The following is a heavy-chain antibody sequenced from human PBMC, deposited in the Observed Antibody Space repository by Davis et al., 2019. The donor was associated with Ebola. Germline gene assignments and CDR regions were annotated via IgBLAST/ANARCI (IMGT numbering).Heavy chain of an antibody. CDR1: GFTFSSYA. CDR3: ARDHGYCSSTSCYTSLAPVDY. Sequence: PGGSLRLSCAASGFTFSSYAMHWVRQAPGKGLEWVAVISYDGSNKYYADSVKGRFTISRDNSKNTLYLQMNSLRAEDTAVYYCARDHGYCSSTSCYTSLAPVDYWGQGTLVTVSS. V-gene: IGHV3-30-3*01. CDR2: ISYDGSNK. D-gene: IGHD2-2*02. J-gene: IGHJ4*02.